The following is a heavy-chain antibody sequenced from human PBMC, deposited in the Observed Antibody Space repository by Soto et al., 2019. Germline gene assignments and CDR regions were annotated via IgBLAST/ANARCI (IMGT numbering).Heavy chain of an antibody. Sequence: ASVKVSCKASGYTFTSYAMHWVRQAPGQRLEWMGWINAGNGNTKYSQKFQGRVTITRDTSASTAYMELSSLRSEDTAVYYCAREQYSSSWYSADGVDYWGQGTLVTVS. V-gene: IGHV1-3*01. CDR2: INAGNGNT. CDR3: AREQYSSSWYSADGVDY. D-gene: IGHD6-13*01. J-gene: IGHJ4*02. CDR1: GYTFTSYA.